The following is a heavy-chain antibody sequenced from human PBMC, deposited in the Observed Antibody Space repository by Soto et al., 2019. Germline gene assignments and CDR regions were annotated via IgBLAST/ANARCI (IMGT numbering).Heavy chain of an antibody. J-gene: IGHJ6*02. V-gene: IGHV4-34*01. CDR3: ARGRGSSGWYDYYYGMDV. CDR2: INHSGST. Sequence: QVQLQQWGAGLLKPSETLSLTCAVYGGSFSGYYWSWIRQPPGKGLEWIGEINHSGSTNYNPSLKSRVTISVDTSKNQFSLKLSSVTAADTAVYYCARGRGSSGWYDYYYGMDVWGQGTTVTVSS. CDR1: GGSFSGYY. D-gene: IGHD6-19*01.